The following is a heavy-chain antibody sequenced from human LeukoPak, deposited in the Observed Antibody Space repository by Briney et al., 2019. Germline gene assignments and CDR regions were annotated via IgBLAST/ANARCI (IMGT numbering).Heavy chain of an antibody. D-gene: IGHD5-18*01. V-gene: IGHV5-51*01. CDR1: GYSFTSYW. J-gene: IGHJ4*02. CDR2: ISPGDSDT. CDR3: ARHGDHRTADAMVGNVDY. Sequence: ESLKSSCKGSGYSFTSYWIGWVRQMPGKGLEWMGIISPGDSDTRYSPSFQGQVTISADKSISTAYLQWSSLKASDTAVYYCARHGDHRTADAMVGNVDYWGQGTLVTVSS.